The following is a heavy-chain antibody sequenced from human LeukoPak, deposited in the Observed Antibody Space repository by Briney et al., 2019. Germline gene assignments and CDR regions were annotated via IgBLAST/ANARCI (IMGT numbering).Heavy chain of an antibody. D-gene: IGHD3-10*01. CDR1: GYSISSGFY. V-gene: IGHV4-38-2*02. CDR2: IYHNGIT. Sequence: SETLSLTCTVSGYSISSGFYWGWIRQSPGKGLEWIGNIYHNGITYYNPSLSSRLTISVDTSKNHFSLKLSSVTAADTAVYYCARDLPTTLWSGEPLFDYWGQGTLVTVSS. J-gene: IGHJ4*02. CDR3: ARDLPTTLWSGEPLFDY.